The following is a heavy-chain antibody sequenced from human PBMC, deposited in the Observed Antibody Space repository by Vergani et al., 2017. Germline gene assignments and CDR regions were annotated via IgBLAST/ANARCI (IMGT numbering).Heavy chain of an antibody. CDR2: IRYDGSSE. Sequence: QVQLVESGGGVVQPGGSLRLSCGASGFTFSNYGMHWVRQAPGKGLEWVTFIRYDGSSEYYGDSVKGRFTISKDSAMNTVHLQMTNVRAEDTAVYFCTRDGAGTIDFDYWGPGILVTVSS. D-gene: IGHD1-26*01. J-gene: IGHJ4*02. CDR3: TRDGAGTIDFDY. CDR1: GFTFSNYG. V-gene: IGHV3-30*02.